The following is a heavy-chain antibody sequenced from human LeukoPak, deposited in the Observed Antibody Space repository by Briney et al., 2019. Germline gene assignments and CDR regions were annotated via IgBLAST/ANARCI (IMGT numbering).Heavy chain of an antibody. Sequence: ASVKVSCKASGYTFSNYGISWVRQAPGQGLEWMGWISAYNGNTNYAQKVQGRVTMTTDTSTSTAYLELRSLRSDDTAVYYCARGRDGCNPTADYWGQGTLVTVSS. J-gene: IGHJ4*02. CDR1: GYTFSNYG. D-gene: IGHD6-19*01. CDR3: ARGRDGCNPTADY. V-gene: IGHV1-18*01. CDR2: ISAYNGNT.